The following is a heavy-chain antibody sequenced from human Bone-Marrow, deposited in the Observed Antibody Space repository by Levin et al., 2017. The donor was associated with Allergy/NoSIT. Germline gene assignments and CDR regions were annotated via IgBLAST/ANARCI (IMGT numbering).Heavy chain of an antibody. D-gene: IGHD3-3*02. Sequence: SETLSLTCTISGGSIRSIYYWGWIRQSPGKGLEWIGSIYYSGTTYYNPSLKSRVTISIDTSKNQFSLRLKSVTAEDTAMYYCARHLGPGLATSGPHWFDPWGQGTLVTVSS. CDR1: GGSIRSIYY. CDR2: IYYSGTT. CDR3: ARHLGPGLATSGPHWFDP. V-gene: IGHV4-39*01. J-gene: IGHJ5*02.